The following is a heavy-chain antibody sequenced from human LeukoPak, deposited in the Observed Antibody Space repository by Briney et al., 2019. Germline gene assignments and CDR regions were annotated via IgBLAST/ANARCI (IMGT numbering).Heavy chain of an antibody. CDR3: AKDDCSSTSCYVWDY. Sequence: PAGSLRLSCAASGFTLSNNGMHWVGPAPGKELEWVAFISYDGSNKYYADSVKGRFTISRNNSKNSLYLQMNSLRAEDTAVYYCAKDDCSSTSCYVWDYWGQGTLVTVSS. CDR1: GFTLSNNG. D-gene: IGHD2-2*01. CDR2: ISYDGSNK. V-gene: IGHV3-30*18. J-gene: IGHJ4*02.